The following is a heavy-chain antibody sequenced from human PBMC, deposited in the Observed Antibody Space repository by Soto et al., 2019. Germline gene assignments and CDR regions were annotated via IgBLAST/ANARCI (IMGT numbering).Heavy chain of an antibody. CDR3: ARGNLDV. J-gene: IGHJ6*02. V-gene: IGHV3-30-3*01. CDR2: TSNDGSNT. Sequence: QVQVVESGGGVVQPGTSLRLSCAASAFTLSKFVMHWVRQAPGRGLEWVAVTSNDGSNTFYADSVKGRFTISRDNSKNTVYLQMNSLRTEDTAVYYCARGNLDVWGQGTTVTGS. CDR1: AFTLSKFV. D-gene: IGHD1-7*01.